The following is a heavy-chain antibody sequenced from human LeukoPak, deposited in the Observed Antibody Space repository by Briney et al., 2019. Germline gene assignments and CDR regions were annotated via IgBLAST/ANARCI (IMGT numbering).Heavy chain of an antibody. V-gene: IGHV3-53*01. D-gene: IGHD1-1*01. Sequence: PGGSLRLSCAASGFTVSSNYMSWVRQAPGKGLEWVSVIYSGGSTYYADSVKGRFTISRDNSKNTLYLQMNSLRAEDTAVYYCARDGSRRVPDAFDIWGQGTMVTVSS. J-gene: IGHJ3*02. CDR1: GFTVSSNY. CDR3: ARDGSRRVPDAFDI. CDR2: IYSGGST.